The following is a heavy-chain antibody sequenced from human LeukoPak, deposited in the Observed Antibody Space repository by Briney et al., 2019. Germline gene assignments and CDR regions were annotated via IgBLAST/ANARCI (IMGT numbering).Heavy chain of an antibody. D-gene: IGHD2-2*01. CDR2: IYPGDSDT. V-gene: IGHV5-51*01. Sequence: GESLKFSCKGSGYSFTSYWIGWVRQMPGKGLEWMGIIYPGDSDTRYSPSFQGQVTISADKSISTAYLQWSSLKASDTAMYYCARPYCSSTSCPTYFDYWGQGTLVTVSS. J-gene: IGHJ4*02. CDR1: GYSFTSYW. CDR3: ARPYCSSTSCPTYFDY.